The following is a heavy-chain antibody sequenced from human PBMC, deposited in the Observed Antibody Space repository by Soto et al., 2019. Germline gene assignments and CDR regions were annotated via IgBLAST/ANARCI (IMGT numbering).Heavy chain of an antibody. CDR2: IWYDGSNK. D-gene: IGHD3-22*01. CDR1: GFTFSSYG. J-gene: IGHJ4*02. CDR3: ARDPDDSSGYYPAVSDY. Sequence: GGSLRLSCAASGFTFSSYGMHWVRQAPGKGLEWVAVIWYDGSNKYYADSVKGRFTISRDNSKNTLYLQMNSLRAEDTAVYYCARDPDDSSGYYPAVSDYWGQGTLVTVSS. V-gene: IGHV3-33*01.